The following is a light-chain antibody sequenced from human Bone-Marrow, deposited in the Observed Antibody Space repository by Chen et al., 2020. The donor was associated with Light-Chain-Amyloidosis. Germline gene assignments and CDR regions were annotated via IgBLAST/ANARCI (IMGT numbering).Light chain of an antibody. J-gene: IGKJ2*01. CDR2: WAS. CDR3: QQYYSTPPYT. CDR1: QSVLYSSNNKNY. Sequence: DIVLTQSQDSLAVSLGERATINCKSSQSVLYSSNNKNYLAWYQQKPGQPPKLLIYWASTRASGVPDRFSGSGSGTDFTLTISSLQAEDVAVYYCQQYYSTPPYTFGQGTKLEIK. V-gene: IGKV4-1*01.